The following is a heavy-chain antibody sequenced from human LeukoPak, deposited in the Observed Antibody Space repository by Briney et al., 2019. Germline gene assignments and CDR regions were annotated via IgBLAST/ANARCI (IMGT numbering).Heavy chain of an antibody. Sequence: GGSLRLSCAASRFTFSTYWMSWVRQAPGKGLEWVANIKQDGSEKYYVDSVKGRFTISRDNAKNSLYLQMNSLRAEDTAVYYCARLYRDVTTFDYWGQGTLVTVSS. D-gene: IGHD4-17*01. CDR2: IKQDGSEK. V-gene: IGHV3-7*01. J-gene: IGHJ4*02. CDR1: RFTFSTYW. CDR3: ARLYRDVTTFDY.